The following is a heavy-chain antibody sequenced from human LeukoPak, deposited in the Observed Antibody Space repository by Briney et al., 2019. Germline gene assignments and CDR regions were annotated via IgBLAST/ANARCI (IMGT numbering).Heavy chain of an antibody. CDR1: GGSFSGYY. Sequence: SETLSLTCAVYGGSFSGYYWSWIRQPPGKGLKWIGEINHSGSTNYNPSLKSRVTISVDTSKNQFSLKLSSVTAADTAVYYCARGATQAYCGGDCPNFDYWGQGTLVTVSS. J-gene: IGHJ4*02. CDR3: ARGATQAYCGGDCPNFDY. D-gene: IGHD2-21*02. V-gene: IGHV4-34*01. CDR2: INHSGST.